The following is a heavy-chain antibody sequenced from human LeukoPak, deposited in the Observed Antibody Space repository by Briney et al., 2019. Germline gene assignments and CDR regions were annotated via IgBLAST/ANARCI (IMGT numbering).Heavy chain of an antibody. CDR1: GGSISSSSYY. CDR2: IYYSGST. D-gene: IGHD3-22*01. Sequence: SETMSLTCTVSGGSISSSSYYWGWIRQPPGKGLEWIGSIYYSGSTYYNPSLKSRVTISVDTSKDQFSLKLSSVTAADTAVYYCARDKKTYYYDSSGYSGIDYWGQGTLVTVSS. J-gene: IGHJ4*02. CDR3: ARDKKTYYYDSSGYSGIDY. V-gene: IGHV4-39*02.